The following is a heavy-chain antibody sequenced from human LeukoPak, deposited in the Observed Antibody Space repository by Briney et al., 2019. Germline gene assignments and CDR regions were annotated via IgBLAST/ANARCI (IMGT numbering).Heavy chain of an antibody. J-gene: IGHJ5*02. D-gene: IGHD6-19*01. CDR2: ISSSSSYI. CDR1: GFTFSSYS. Sequence: PGGSLRLSCAASGFTFSSYSMNWVRQAPGKGLEWVSSISSSSSYIYYADSVKGRFTISRDNAKNSLYLQMNSLRAEDTAVYYCAREGLGIGSSGTKHNWFDPWGQGTLVTVSS. V-gene: IGHV3-21*01. CDR3: AREGLGIGSSGTKHNWFDP.